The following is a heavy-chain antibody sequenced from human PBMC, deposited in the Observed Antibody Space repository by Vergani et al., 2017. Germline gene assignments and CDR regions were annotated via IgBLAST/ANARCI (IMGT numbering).Heavy chain of an antibody. D-gene: IGHD6-6*01. J-gene: IGHJ5*02. CDR2: ISWNSNSI. Sequence: EVQLEESGGGLVLPGRSLRLSCVASGFTSAGYAMHWVRQAPGKGLEWVSGISWNSNSIGYADYVKGRFTLFRDNAKNSLYLQMNSLRAEDTALYYCAKDLGTSSGGGWFDPWCQGTLVTVSS. CDR3: AKDLGTSSGGGWFDP. V-gene: IGHV3-9*02. CDR1: GFTSAGYA.